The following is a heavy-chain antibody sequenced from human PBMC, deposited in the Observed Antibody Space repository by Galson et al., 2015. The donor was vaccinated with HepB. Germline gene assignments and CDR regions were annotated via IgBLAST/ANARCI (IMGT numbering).Heavy chain of an antibody. J-gene: IGHJ6*03. Sequence: SVKVSCKASGYTFTGYYMHWVRQAPGQGLEWMGWINPNSGGTNYAQKFQGRVTMTRDTSISTAYMELSRLRSDDTAVYYCAKDRRGDYDFWSGYHYYMDVWGKGTTVTVSS. D-gene: IGHD3-3*01. CDR3: AKDRRGDYDFWSGYHYYMDV. CDR1: GYTFTGYY. V-gene: IGHV1-2*02. CDR2: INPNSGGT.